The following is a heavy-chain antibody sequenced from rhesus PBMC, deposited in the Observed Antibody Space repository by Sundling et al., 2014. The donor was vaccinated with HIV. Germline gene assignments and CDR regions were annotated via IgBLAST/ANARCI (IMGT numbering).Heavy chain of an antibody. V-gene: IGHV4-127*01. CDR1: GGSVSANYG. CDR3: ARTGPWTGFYPFDY. J-gene: IGHJ4*01. CDR2: VHGGSGNT. Sequence: QVQLQESGPGLVKPSETLSLTCAVSGGSVSANYGWGWIRQSPGKGLEWIGYVHGGSGNTNHNPSLKSRVTISADTSKNHLSLKLSSVTAADTAVYYCARTGPWTGFYPFDYWGQGVLVTVSS. D-gene: IGHD3-3*01.